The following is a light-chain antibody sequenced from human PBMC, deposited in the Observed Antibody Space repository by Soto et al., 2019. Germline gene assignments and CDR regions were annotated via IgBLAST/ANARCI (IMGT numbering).Light chain of an antibody. CDR1: NSNIGGGYD. CDR2: ANN. CDR3: QSYDNSLNVV. Sequence: QSVLTQPPSVSGAPGQTVTISCTGSNSNIGGGYDVHWYQQLPGTAPKLLIYANNNRPSGVPDRFPGSKSGTSASLAITGLQAEDEADYYCQSYDNSLNVVFGGGTKLTVL. V-gene: IGLV1-40*01. J-gene: IGLJ3*02.